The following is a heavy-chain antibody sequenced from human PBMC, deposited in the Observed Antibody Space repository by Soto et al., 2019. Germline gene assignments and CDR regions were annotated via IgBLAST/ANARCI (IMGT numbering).Heavy chain of an antibody. CDR1: GGTFSSYA. CDR2: IIPIFGTA. CDR3: XXXXXXXXXXXXXXXDX. V-gene: IGHV1-69*01. J-gene: IGHJ5*02. Sequence: QAQLVQSGAEVKKPGSSVKVSCKASGGTFSSYAISWVRQXPXXXXXXXXGIIPIFGTANYAQKFQGRVTITADESTSTAYXXLXXLXXXXXXXXXXXXXXXXXXXXXXXXXDXWGQGTLVTVSS.